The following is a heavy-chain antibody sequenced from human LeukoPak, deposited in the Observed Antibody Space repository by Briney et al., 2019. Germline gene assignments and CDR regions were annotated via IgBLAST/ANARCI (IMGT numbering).Heavy chain of an antibody. CDR3: ASYGSGSYAFDI. CDR1: GGSISSGSYY. D-gene: IGHD3-10*01. J-gene: IGHJ3*02. CDR2: IYTSGST. Sequence: PSQTLSLACTVSGGSISSGSYYWSWIRQPAGKGLEWIGRIYTSGSTDYNPSLKSRVTISVDTSKNQFSLKLSSVTAADTAVYYCASYGSGSYAFDIWGQGTMVTVSS. V-gene: IGHV4-61*02.